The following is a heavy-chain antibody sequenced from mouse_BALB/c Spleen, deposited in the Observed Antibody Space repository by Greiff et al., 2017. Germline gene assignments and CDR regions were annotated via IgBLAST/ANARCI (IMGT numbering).Heavy chain of an antibody. J-gene: IGHJ1*01. Sequence: VQLQQSGPELAKPGASVKMSCKASGYTFTGYVISWVKQRSGQGLEWIGEIYPGSGSTYYNAKIKGKATLTAGTSSNPASMKLSSLTSTDSAVYFCASPGITWYFDVWGAGTTVPVSS. CDR2: IYPGSGST. V-gene: IGHV1-81*01. CDR3: ASPGITWYFDV. CDR1: GYTFTGYV.